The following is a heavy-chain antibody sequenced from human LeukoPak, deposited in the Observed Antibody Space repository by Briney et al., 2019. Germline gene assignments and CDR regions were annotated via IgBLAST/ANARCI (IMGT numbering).Heavy chain of an antibody. CDR2: INTKSGGT. Sequence: GASVKVSCKASGYTFTDYYMHWVRQAPGQGLEWMGWINTKSGGTNYAQKFQGRVTMTRDTSISTVYMELSRLRSDDTAVFYCARDLAFGEMVTNRGAFDIWGQGTMVTVSS. V-gene: IGHV1-2*02. D-gene: IGHD5-24*01. CDR3: ARDLAFGEMVTNRGAFDI. CDR1: GYTFTDYY. J-gene: IGHJ3*02.